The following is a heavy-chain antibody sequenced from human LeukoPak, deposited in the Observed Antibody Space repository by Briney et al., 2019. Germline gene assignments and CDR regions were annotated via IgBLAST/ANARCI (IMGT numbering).Heavy chain of an antibody. CDR3: ARDRPYDYVWGSYRFFDY. CDR1: GYTFTSYG. D-gene: IGHD3-16*02. J-gene: IGHJ4*02. V-gene: IGHV1-18*01. CDR2: ISAYNGNT. Sequence: ASVKVSCKASGYTFTSYGISWVRQAPGQGLEWMGWISAYNGNTNYAQKLQGRVTMTTDTSTSTAYMGLRSLRSDDTAVYYCARDRPYDYVWGSYRFFDYWGQGTLVTVSS.